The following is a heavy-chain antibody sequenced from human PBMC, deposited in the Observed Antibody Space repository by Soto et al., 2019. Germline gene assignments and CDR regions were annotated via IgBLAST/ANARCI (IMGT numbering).Heavy chain of an antibody. J-gene: IGHJ4*02. V-gene: IGHV2-5*01. CDR3: AHRLRDSGSYSSYSDY. CDR1: GFSLSTDGVG. D-gene: IGHD1-26*01. CDR2: LYWNDDK. Sequence: SGPTLVNPTQTLTLTCTFSGFSLSTDGVGVGWIRQPPGKALEWLALLYWNDDKRYSPSLKTRLTITKDTSKNQVVLTMTNMDPVDTATYYCAHRLRDSGSYSSYSDYWGQGTLVTVS.